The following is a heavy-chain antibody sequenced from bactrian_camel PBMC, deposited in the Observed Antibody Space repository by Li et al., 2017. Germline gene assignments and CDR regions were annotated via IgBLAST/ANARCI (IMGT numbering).Heavy chain of an antibody. V-gene: IGHV3S40*01. CDR3: ATAV. J-gene: IGHJ4*01. CDR1: GFTFASSA. CDR2: MTSGGSST. Sequence: DVQLVESGGGLVQPGGSLRLSCAASGFTFASSAMGWVRQAPGKGLEWVSSMTSGGSSTYYADSVKGRFTVSRDNAKNTLYLQMNSLKTEDTAVYYCATAVWGQGTQVTVS.